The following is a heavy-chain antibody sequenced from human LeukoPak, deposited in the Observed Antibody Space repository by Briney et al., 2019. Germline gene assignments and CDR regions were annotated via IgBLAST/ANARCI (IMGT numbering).Heavy chain of an antibody. CDR2: MNPNSGNT. Sequence: GASVKVSCKASGYTFTSYDINWVRQATGQGLEWMGRMNPNSGNTGYAQKFQGRVTITRNTSISTAYMELSSLRSEDTAVYYCARLSGSYPEQASDYWGQGTLVTVSS. D-gene: IGHD1-26*01. J-gene: IGHJ4*02. V-gene: IGHV1-8*03. CDR1: GYTFTSYD. CDR3: ARLSGSYPEQASDY.